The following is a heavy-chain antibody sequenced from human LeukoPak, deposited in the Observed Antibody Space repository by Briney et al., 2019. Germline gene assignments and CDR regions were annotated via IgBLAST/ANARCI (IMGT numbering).Heavy chain of an antibody. CDR1: GFTFRDHC. J-gene: IGHJ4*02. Sequence: PGGSLRLSCEASGFTFRDHCMNWVRQAPGKGLEWVFYICATISYADSVRGRITISRDNAKNSLYLEMNSLRDEDTAVYYCVRDFDYNFDYWGQGALVTVSS. D-gene: IGHD4-11*01. CDR2: ICATI. V-gene: IGHV3-69-1*02. CDR3: VRDFDYNFDY.